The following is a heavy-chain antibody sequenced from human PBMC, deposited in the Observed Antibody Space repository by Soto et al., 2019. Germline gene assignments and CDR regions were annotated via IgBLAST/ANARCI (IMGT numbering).Heavy chain of an antibody. Sequence: QVQLQQWVAGLLKPSETLSLTCAVFGASFSGYYWSWIRQPPGKGLEWIGEITHSGSTNYNPSLKSGVTISVDTTKNQFSRTLTFVTAADTAVFYCAGARPFIWTDNAPLFMGGAAPGAYWGQGPLVTVSS. CDR3: AGARPFIWTDNAPLFMGGAAPGAY. D-gene: IGHD3-9*01. CDR2: ITHSGST. V-gene: IGHV4-34*01. CDR1: GASFSGYY. J-gene: IGHJ4*02.